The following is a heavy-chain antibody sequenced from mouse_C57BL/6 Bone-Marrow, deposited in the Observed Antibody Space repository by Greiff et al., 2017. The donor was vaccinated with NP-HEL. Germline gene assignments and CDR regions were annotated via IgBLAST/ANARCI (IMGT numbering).Heavy chain of an antibody. CDR2: IRNKANGYTT. J-gene: IGHJ2*01. CDR1: GFTFTDYY. Sequence: EVMLVDSGGGLVQPGASLRLSCAASGFTFTDYYMSWVRQPPGQAPEWLALIRNKANGYTTEYTASVKGRFTISRDNSQNILYLQMNTLRADDSATYYSVKGGFYYFDYWGQGTTLTVSS. V-gene: IGHV7-4*01. CDR3: VKGGFYYFDY.